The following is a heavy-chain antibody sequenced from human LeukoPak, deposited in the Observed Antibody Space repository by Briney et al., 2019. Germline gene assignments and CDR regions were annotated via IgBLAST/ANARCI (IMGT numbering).Heavy chain of an antibody. CDR1: GGSISSSSYY. V-gene: IGHV4-39*01. D-gene: IGHD4-17*01. J-gene: IGHJ6*03. CDR2: IYYSGST. Sequence: SETLSLTCTVSGGSISSSSYYWGWIRQPPGKGLEWIGSIYYSGSTYYNPSLKSRVTISVDTSKNQFSLKLSSVTAADTAVYYCARQGYGDPGDYYYYMGVWGKGTTVTVSS. CDR3: ARQGYGDPGDYYYYMGV.